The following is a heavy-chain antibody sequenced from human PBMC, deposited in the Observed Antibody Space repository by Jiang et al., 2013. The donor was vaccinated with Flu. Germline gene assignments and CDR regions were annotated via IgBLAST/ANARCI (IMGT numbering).Heavy chain of an antibody. CDR3: ARSDSYASHY. Sequence: SGAEVKKPGASVKVSCKASGNTFTSYYMHWVRQAPGQGLEWMGIMNPSGGGRSYAQKFQGRVTMTWDTSTSTVYMELRSLRSEDTAVYYCARSDSYASHYWGQGT. J-gene: IGHJ4*02. V-gene: IGHV1-46*01. CDR1: GNTFTSYY. D-gene: IGHD5-18*01. CDR2: MNPSGGGR.